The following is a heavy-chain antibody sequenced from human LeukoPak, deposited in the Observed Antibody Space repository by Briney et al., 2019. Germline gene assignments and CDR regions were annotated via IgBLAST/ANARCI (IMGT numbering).Heavy chain of an antibody. V-gene: IGHV4-34*01. J-gene: IGHJ5*02. D-gene: IGHD3-22*01. CDR3: ARRVSMIVVVITAYNWFDP. CDR2: INHSGST. CDR1: GGSFSGYY. Sequence: SETLSLTCAVYGGSFSGYYWSWIRQPPGKGLEWIGEINHSGSTNYNPSLKSRVTISVDTSKNQFSLKLSSVTAADTAVYYCARRVSMIVVVITAYNWFDPWGQGNLVTVSS.